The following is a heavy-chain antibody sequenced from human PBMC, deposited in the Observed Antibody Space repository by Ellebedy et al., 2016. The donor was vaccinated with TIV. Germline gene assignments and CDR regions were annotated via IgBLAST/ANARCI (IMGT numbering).Heavy chain of an antibody. D-gene: IGHD2-21*02. CDR1: GYTFNTYA. CDR3: ARDHCAGDCYPPDY. CDR2: ISTYNGDT. Sequence: AASVKVSCKPSGYTFNTYAITWIRQAPGQGLELMGRISTYNGDTDYAQKFQGRVTMTTDTSTSTAYMELRSLRSDDTALYYCARDHCAGDCYPPDYWGQGTLVTVSS. V-gene: IGHV1-18*01. J-gene: IGHJ4*02.